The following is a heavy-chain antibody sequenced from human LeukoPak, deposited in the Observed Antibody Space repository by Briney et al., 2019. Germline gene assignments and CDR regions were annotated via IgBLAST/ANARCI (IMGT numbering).Heavy chain of an antibody. Sequence: PGGSLRLSCAASGFTFSDYYMSWIRQAPGKGLEWVSYISSSGSTIYYADSVKGRFTISRDNAKNSLYLQMNSLRAEDTALYYCARANYDYVWGSYRGSVDYWGQGTLVTVSS. V-gene: IGHV3-11*01. D-gene: IGHD3-16*02. CDR3: ARANYDYVWGSYRGSVDY. CDR2: ISSSGSTI. CDR1: GFTFSDYY. J-gene: IGHJ4*02.